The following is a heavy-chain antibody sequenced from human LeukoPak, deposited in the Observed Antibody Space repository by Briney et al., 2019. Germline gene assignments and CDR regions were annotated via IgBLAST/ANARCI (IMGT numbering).Heavy chain of an antibody. D-gene: IGHD1-14*01. J-gene: IGHJ6*02. Sequence: GGSLRLSCAASGFTFSSYSMNWVRHAPGKGLEWVSSISSSSSYIYYADSVKGRFTISRDNAKNSLYLQMNSLRAEDTAVYYCARDDRDTYYYYGMDVWGQGTTVTVSS. CDR1: GFTFSSYS. V-gene: IGHV3-21*01. CDR2: ISSSSSYI. CDR3: ARDDRDTYYYYGMDV.